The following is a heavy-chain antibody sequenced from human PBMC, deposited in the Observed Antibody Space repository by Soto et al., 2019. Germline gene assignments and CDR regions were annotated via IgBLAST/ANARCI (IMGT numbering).Heavy chain of an antibody. V-gene: IGHV3-73*01. J-gene: IGHJ1*01. CDR1: DFTFGDSA. D-gene: IGHD4-4*01. CDR3: AYDLQYALAI. Sequence: EVQLVESGGGLVQPGGSLQLSCAASDFTFGDSAVHWIRQASGNGLEWVGRIRGKSRNYATGYAASVKGRFTIYRDDSRNTAYMQMNSLKTEDTVVYYCAYDLQYALAIWGHGTLVTVSS. CDR2: IRGKSRNYAT.